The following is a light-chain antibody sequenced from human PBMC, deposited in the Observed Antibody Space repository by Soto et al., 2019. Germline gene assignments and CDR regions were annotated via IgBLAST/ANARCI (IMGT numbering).Light chain of an antibody. CDR2: DDD. Sequence: SYELTQSPSVSVAPGQTAGITCGGNNIGSKNVHWFQQRPGQAPVLVVFDDDDRPSGIPDRFSGSNSGNTATLTISRVEAVDEADYYCQVWDSDVLHHVFGTGTKVTVL. J-gene: IGLJ1*01. CDR1: NIGSKN. CDR3: QVWDSDVLHHV. V-gene: IGLV3-21*02.